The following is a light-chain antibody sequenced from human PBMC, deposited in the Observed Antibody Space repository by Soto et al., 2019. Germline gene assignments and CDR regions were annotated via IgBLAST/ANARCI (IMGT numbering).Light chain of an antibody. CDR1: QSVSSN. V-gene: IGKV3-15*01. Sequence: EIVMTQSPATLSVSPGERATLSCRASQSVSSNLAWYQQKPGQAPRLLIYGASTRATGIPARFSGSGSGTELTLTISSLRSEDFAVYYCQQYNMSPWTFGQGTKVDIK. CDR2: GAS. J-gene: IGKJ1*01. CDR3: QQYNMSPWT.